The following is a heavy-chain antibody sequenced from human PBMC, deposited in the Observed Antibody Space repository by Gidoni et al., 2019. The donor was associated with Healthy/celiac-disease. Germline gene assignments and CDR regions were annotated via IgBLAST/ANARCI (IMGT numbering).Heavy chain of an antibody. V-gene: IGHV4-59*01. J-gene: IGHJ4*02. Sequence: QVQLQESGPGLVKPSETLSLTCPVSGGSIISYYWSWIRQPPGKGLEWIGYIYYSGSTNYNPSLKSRVTIAVDTSKNQFSLKLSSVTAAETAVYYCARGAPVVITFDYWGQGTLVTVSS. CDR2: IYYSGST. CDR1: GGSIISYY. CDR3: ARGAPVVITFDY. D-gene: IGHD3-22*01.